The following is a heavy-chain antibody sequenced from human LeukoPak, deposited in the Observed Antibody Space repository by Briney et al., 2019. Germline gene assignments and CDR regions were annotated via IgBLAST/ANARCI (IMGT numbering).Heavy chain of an antibody. CDR2: IKTDGSIT. CDR1: GFSFSVFW. CDR3: ARDWSNAFDI. Sequence: GGSLRLSCAASGFSFSVFWMHWVRQAPGKGPVWVSRIKTDGSITDYADSVKGRFTISRDDAKNSLYLQMNSLRAEDTAVYYCARDWSNAFDIWGQGTMVTVSS. V-gene: IGHV3-74*01. J-gene: IGHJ3*02.